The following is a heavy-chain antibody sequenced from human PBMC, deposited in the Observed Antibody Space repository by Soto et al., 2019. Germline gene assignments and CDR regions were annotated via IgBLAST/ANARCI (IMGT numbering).Heavy chain of an antibody. CDR2: ISARSNDI. D-gene: IGHD3-9*01. CDR1: GFTFNTHG. Sequence: TGGSLRLSCAASGFTFNTHGMHWVRQAPGKGLEWISYISARSNDIQYTESVKGRFTISRDNAENSLYLQMNSLRAEDTALYYCARDGYYNVDYWGQGTLVTVSS. V-gene: IGHV3-21*05. CDR3: ARDGYYNVDY. J-gene: IGHJ4*02.